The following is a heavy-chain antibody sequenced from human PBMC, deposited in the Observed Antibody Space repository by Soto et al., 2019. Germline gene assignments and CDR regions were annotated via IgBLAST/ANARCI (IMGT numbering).Heavy chain of an antibody. Sequence: PSETLSLTCTVSGGSISSGDYYWSWIRQPPGKGLEWIGYIYYSGSTYYNPSLKSRVTISVDTSKNQFSLKLSSVTAADTAVYYCARHHQYSSGWLDYWGQGTLVTSPQ. J-gene: IGHJ4*02. CDR3: ARHHQYSSGWLDY. V-gene: IGHV4-30-4*01. CDR2: IYYSGST. D-gene: IGHD6-19*01. CDR1: GGSISSGDYY.